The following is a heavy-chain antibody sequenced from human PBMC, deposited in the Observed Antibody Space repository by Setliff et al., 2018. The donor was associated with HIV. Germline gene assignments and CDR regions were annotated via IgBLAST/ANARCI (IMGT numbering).Heavy chain of an antibody. CDR1: GYSFTNHY. Sequence: ASVKVSCKPSGYSFTNHYMHLVRQAPGQGLEWMGVINPTGGSTRNTRKFQGRVAMTRDTSTSTVYMELSSLRSEDTAVYYCASAGAWQRNALDIWGQGTMVTVSS. J-gene: IGHJ3*02. D-gene: IGHD5-12*01. V-gene: IGHV1-46*01. CDR2: INPTGGST. CDR3: ASAGAWQRNALDI.